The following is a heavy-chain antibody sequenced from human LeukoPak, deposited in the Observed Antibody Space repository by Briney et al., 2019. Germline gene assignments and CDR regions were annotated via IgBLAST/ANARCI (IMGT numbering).Heavy chain of an antibody. D-gene: IGHD5-24*01. CDR3: ARAERWLAGAFDI. CDR2: IYSSGST. V-gene: IGHV4-61*02. CDR1: GGSISSGSYY. Sequence: SQTLSLTCTVSGGSISSGSYYWTWVRQPAGKGLEWIGRIYSSGSTDYNPSLKSRVTISVDTSKNQFSLKLSSVTAADTAVYYCARAERWLAGAFDIWGQGTMVTVSS. J-gene: IGHJ3*02.